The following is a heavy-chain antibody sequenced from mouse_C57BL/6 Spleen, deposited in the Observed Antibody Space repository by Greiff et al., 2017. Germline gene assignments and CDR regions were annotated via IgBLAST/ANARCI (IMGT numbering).Heavy chain of an antibody. V-gene: IGHV1-82*01. CDR3: AEATMDY. CDR1: GYAFSNSW. J-gene: IGHJ4*01. Sequence: QVQLQQSGPELVKPGASVKISCKASGYAFSNSWMNWVKQRPGKGLEWIGRIYPGDGDTNYNGKFKGKATLTADKSSSTAYMQLSSLTSVDSGVYFCAEATMDYWGQGTSVTVSS. CDR2: IYPGDGDT.